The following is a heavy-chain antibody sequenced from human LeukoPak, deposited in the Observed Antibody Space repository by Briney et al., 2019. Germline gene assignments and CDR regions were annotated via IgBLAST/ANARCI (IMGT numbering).Heavy chain of an antibody. CDR2: INPSGGST. CDR1: GYTFTSYY. CDR3: AVGSYYDFWSGYSLDP. Sequence: ASVKVSCKASGYTFTSYYMHWVRQAPGQGLEWMGIINPSGGSTSYAQKFQGRVTMTRDTSTSTVYMELSSLRSEDTAVYYCAVGSYYDFWSGYSLDPWGQGTLVTVSS. D-gene: IGHD3-3*01. J-gene: IGHJ5*02. V-gene: IGHV1-46*01.